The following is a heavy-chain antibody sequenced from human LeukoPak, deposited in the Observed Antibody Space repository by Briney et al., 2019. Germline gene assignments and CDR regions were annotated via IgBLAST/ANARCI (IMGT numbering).Heavy chain of an antibody. CDR2: IDPNSGGT. Sequence: GASVKVSCKASGYTFTGYYMHWVRQAPGQGLEWMGWIDPNSGGTKYAQKLQGRVTMTTDTSTSTAYMELRSLRSDDTAVYYCARDPPIYGSGSYYNFGAFDIWGQGTMVTVSS. CDR1: GYTFTGYY. D-gene: IGHD3-10*01. V-gene: IGHV1-2*02. J-gene: IGHJ3*02. CDR3: ARDPPIYGSGSYYNFGAFDI.